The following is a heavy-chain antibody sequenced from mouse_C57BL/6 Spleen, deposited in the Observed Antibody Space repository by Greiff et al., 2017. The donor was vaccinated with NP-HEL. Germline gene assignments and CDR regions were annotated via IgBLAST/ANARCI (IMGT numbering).Heavy chain of an antibody. J-gene: IGHJ2*01. D-gene: IGHD1-1*01. V-gene: IGHV1-15*01. CDR1: GYTFTDYE. Sequence: QVQLQQSGAELVRPGASVTLSCKASGYTFTDYEMHWVKQTPVHGLEWIGAIDPETGGTAYNQKFKGKAILTADKSSSTAYMELRSLTSEDSAVYYCTIYGSSYFDYWGQGTTLTVSS. CDR2: IDPETGGT. CDR3: TIYGSSYFDY.